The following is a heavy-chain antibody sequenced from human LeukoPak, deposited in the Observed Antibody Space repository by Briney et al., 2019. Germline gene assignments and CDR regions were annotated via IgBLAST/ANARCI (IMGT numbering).Heavy chain of an antibody. CDR1: GGTFISYT. CDR3: ARDRCSGGSCYSAEYFQH. J-gene: IGHJ1*01. V-gene: IGHV1-69*04. D-gene: IGHD2-15*01. Sequence: GASVKVSCKASGGTFISYTMSWVRQAPGQGLEWMGRIIPIGGIANYAQKFQGRVTITADKSTSTAYMELSRLRSEDTAVYYCARDRCSGGSCYSAEYFQHWGQGTLVTVSS. CDR2: IIPIGGIA.